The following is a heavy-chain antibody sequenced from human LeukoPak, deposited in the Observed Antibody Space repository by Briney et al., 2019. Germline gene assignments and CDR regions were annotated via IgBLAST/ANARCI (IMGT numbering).Heavy chain of an antibody. D-gene: IGHD4-17*01. CDR3: ARARRTSTVTTYYLDY. V-gene: IGHV1-3*01. Sequence: ASVKVSCKASGYMFSDYAIQWVRQAPGQGLEWMGWINAGNGKTKYSQKFQGRVTITRETSASTAYVELSGLRSEDTAVYYCARARRTSTVTTYYLDYWGQGTLVTVSS. J-gene: IGHJ4*02. CDR2: INAGNGKT. CDR1: GYMFSDYA.